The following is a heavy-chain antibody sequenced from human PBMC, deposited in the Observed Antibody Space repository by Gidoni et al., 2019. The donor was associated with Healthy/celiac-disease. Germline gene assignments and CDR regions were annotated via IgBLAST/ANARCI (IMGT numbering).Heavy chain of an antibody. CDR2: IWDDGSNK. D-gene: IGHD3-10*01. J-gene: IGHJ4*02. Sequence: QVQLVESGGGVVQPGRSLRLPCAASGFTFSSYGMHWVRQAPGKGLEGVAVIWDDGSNKYYADSVKGRFTISRDNSKNTLYLQMNSLRAEDTAVYYCARDPGRDWLDYWGQGTLVTVSS. CDR1: GFTFSSYG. CDR3: ARDPGRDWLDY. V-gene: IGHV3-33*01.